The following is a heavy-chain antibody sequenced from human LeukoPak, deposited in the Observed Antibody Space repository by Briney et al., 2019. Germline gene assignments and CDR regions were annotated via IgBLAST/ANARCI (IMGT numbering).Heavy chain of an antibody. D-gene: IGHD1-7*01. CDR1: GFTFTSYS. J-gene: IGHJ4*02. V-gene: IGHV3-23*01. CDR3: AKKAQYYGNYPLDY. CDR2: TSDRGDYT. Sequence: PGGSLRLSCAASGFTFTSYSMSWVRQAPGKGLEWVSGTSDRGDYTYYADSVKGRFTISRDNSKNTLYLQMNSLRAEDTALYFCAKKAQYYGNYPLDYWGQGTLVTVSS.